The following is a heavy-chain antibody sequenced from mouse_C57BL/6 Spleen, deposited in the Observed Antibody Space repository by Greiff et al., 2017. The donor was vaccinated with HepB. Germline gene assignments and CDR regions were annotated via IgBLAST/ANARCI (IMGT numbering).Heavy chain of an antibody. V-gene: IGHV1-5*01. Sequence: VQLQQSGAVLARPGASVKMSCKTSGYTFTSYWMHWVKQRPGQGLEWIGDIYPGNSDTSYNQKFKGKAKLTADTSASTAYMELSSLTNEDSAVYYGESADYGCDRCALDYWGQGTSVTVSS. CDR3: ESADYGCDRCALDY. CDR1: GYTFTSYW. J-gene: IGHJ4*01. CDR2: IYPGNSDT. D-gene: IGHD2-2*01.